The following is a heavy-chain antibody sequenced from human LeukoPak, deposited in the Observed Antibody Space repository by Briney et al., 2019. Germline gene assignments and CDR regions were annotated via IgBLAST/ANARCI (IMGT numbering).Heavy chain of an antibody. CDR3: ASAPTGGYRVGFDY. V-gene: IGHV3-21*01. D-gene: IGHD2-8*02. CDR1: GFTFSSYT. J-gene: IGHJ4*02. Sequence: GGSLRLSCEASGFTFSSYTMNWVRQAPGKGLEWVSSISSNGDYIYYADSVKGRFTVSRDNAKNSLFLQMNSLRAEDTAVYYCASAPTGGYRVGFDYSGQGTLVTVSS. CDR2: ISSNGDYI.